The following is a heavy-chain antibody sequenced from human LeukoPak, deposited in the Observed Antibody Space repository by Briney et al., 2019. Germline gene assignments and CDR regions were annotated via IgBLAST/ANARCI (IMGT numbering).Heavy chain of an antibody. V-gene: IGHV3-23*01. CDR2: ISGSGGST. D-gene: IGHD3-3*01. J-gene: IGHJ3*02. CDR1: GFTFSSYA. CDR3: AHHGGGTIRLGAFDI. Sequence: GGSLRLSCAASGFTFSSYAMSWVRQAPGKGLEWVSAISGSGGSTYYADSVKGRFTNSRDNSKNTLYLQMSSLRAEDTAVYYCAHHGGGTIRLGAFDIWGQGTMVTVSS.